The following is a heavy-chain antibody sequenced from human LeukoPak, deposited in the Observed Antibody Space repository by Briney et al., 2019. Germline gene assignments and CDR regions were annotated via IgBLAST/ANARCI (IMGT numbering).Heavy chain of an antibody. CDR1: GGSFSGHY. V-gene: IGHV4-34*01. CDR3: ARGLTMATTNFDY. Sequence: SETLSLTCAVYGGSFSGHYWSWIRQPPGKGLEWIGEINHSGSTNYNPSLKSRVTISVDTSKNQFSLKLSSVTAADTAVYYCARGLTMATTNFDYWGQGTLVTVSS. CDR2: INHSGST. J-gene: IGHJ4*02. D-gene: IGHD5-24*01.